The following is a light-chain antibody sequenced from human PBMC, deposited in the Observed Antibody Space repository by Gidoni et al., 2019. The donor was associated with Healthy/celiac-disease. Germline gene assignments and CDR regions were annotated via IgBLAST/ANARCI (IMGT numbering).Light chain of an antibody. CDR1: KLGDKY. J-gene: IGLJ1*01. CDR2: QDS. CDR3: QAWDSSTFWV. V-gene: IGLV3-1*01. Sequence: SYELTQPPSVSVSPGQTASITCSGAKLGDKYACWYQQKPGQSPVLVIYQDSKRPSGIPERFSGSNSGNTATLTISGTQAMDEADYYCQAWDSSTFWVFGTGTKVTVL.